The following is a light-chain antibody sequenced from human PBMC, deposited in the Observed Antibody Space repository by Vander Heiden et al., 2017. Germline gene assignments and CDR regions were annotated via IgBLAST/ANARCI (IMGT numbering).Light chain of an antibody. Sequence: SVLTQPPSVSAAPGQKVSFSCPGSSCNIGNFYVSWYQQLPGAAPKLLIYDNDQRFSVTPDRFYGSKSGTSATLGITGLRTGDEADYYCGTWDSSLNALVFGGGTKLTVL. V-gene: IGLV1-51*01. CDR3: GTWDSSLNALV. CDR1: SCNIGNFY. J-gene: IGLJ3*02. CDR2: DND.